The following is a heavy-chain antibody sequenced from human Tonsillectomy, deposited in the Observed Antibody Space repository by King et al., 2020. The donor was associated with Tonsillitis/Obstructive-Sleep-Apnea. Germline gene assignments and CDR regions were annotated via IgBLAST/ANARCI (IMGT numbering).Heavy chain of an antibody. V-gene: IGHV4-39*01. Sequence: QLQESGPGLVKPSETLSLTCTVSGASVSSSSYYWGWIRQPPGKGLEWIATIYYNGITYFNPPLKSRVTMSVDTSKNQFSLKLTSVTAADTAVYYCGRNHEDGDGQYYYYMDGWGKGSTVS. J-gene: IGHJ6*03. CDR3: GRNHEDGDGQYYYYMDG. CDR1: GASVSSSSYY. CDR2: IYYNGIT. D-gene: IGHD4-17*01.